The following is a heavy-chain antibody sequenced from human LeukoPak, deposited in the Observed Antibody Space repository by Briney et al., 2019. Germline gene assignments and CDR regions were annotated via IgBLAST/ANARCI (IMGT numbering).Heavy chain of an antibody. CDR1: GYTFTSYG. CDR3: ARGTKLPRTFDC. D-gene: IGHD2-15*01. CDR2: ISAYNGNT. Sequence: GASVKVSCKASGYTFTSYGISWVRQAPGQGLEWMEWISAYNGNTNYAQKLQDRGTMTTDTSTSTAYMELRSLRSDDSAVYYCARGTKLPRTFDCWGQGTLVTVSS. V-gene: IGHV1-18*04. J-gene: IGHJ4*02.